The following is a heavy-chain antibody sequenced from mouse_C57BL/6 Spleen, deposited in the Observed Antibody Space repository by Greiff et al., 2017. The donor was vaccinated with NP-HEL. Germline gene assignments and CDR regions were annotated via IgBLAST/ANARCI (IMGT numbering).Heavy chain of an antibody. J-gene: IGHJ3*01. Sequence: QVQLQQPGAELVKPGASVKMSCKASGYTFTSYWITWVKQRPGQGLEWIGDIYPGSGSTNYNEKFKSKATLTVDTSSSTAYMQLSSLTSEDSAVYYGARLYGSSQACLAYGGKGTRVTVSA. CDR3: ARLYGSSQACLAY. D-gene: IGHD1-1*01. CDR1: GYTFTSYW. CDR2: IYPGSGST. V-gene: IGHV1-55*01.